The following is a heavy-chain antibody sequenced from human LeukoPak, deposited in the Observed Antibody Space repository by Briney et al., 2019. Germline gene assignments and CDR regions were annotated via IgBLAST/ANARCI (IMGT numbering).Heavy chain of an antibody. CDR1: GGSITNYY. Sequence: SETLSLTCTVSGGSITNYYWNWIRQPAGKGLEWIGHIYSTGGTNYNPSLKSRLTMSVDTSNNQISLRLSSVTAADTAVYYCARDGISAAGETYYYYVMDVWGQGTTVTVSS. CDR2: IYSTGGT. V-gene: IGHV4-4*07. D-gene: IGHD6-25*01. CDR3: ARDGISAAGETYYYYVMDV. J-gene: IGHJ6*02.